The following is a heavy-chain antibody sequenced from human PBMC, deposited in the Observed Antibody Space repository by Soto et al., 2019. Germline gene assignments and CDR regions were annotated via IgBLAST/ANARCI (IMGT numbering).Heavy chain of an antibody. CDR1: GFTFSNYW. CDR2: IKQDGSEN. Sequence: GGSLRLSCAASGFTFSNYWMTWVRQAPGKGEEWVANIKQDGSENYYVDSVKGRFTISRDNAKNSLYLHMNSLKADDTAVYYCARDVILRSFDWFPPVATIQDYWGQGTLVTVS. J-gene: IGHJ4*02. V-gene: IGHV3-7*01. CDR3: ARDVILRSFDWFPPVATIQDY. D-gene: IGHD3-9*01.